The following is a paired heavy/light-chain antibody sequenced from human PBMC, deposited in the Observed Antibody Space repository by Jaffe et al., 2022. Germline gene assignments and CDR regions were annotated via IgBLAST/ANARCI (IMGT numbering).Heavy chain of an antibody. V-gene: IGHV3-66*02. CDR3: ATRPGSSSWYGGYFFDY. J-gene: IGHJ4*02. CDR1: GFTVSSTY. D-gene: IGHD6-13*01. Sequence: EVQLVESGGGLVQPGGSLRLSCAASGFTVSSTYMSWVRQAPGKGLEWVSIIYSGGSTYYADSVRGRFTISRDTSWNTLYLQMNSLRAEDTAVYYCATRPGSSSWYGGYFFDYWGQGSLVTVSS. CDR2: IYSGGST.
Light chain of an antibody. CDR3: QQVNNYPLT. V-gene: IGKV1-9*01. Sequence: DIQLTQSPSFLSASVGDRVTITCRASQGISSYLAWYQQKPGKAPKLLIYVASTLQSGVPSRFSGSGSGTEFTLTISSLQPEDFATYYCQQVNNYPLTFGGGTKVELK. J-gene: IGKJ4*01. CDR1: QGISSY. CDR2: VAS.